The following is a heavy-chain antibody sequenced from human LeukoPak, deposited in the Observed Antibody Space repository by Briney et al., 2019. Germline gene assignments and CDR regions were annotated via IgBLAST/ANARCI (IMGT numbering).Heavy chain of an antibody. CDR3: ARGGARGSSAFDI. J-gene: IGHJ3*02. CDR1: GDSISAFY. D-gene: IGHD3-10*01. Sequence: PWETLSLTCTVSGDSISAFYWSWIRQPPGKGLEWIGYIYYSGSTNYNPSLKSRVTISIETSKNQFSLKLRSVTAADTAVHYCARGGARGSSAFDIWGQGTMVTVSS. CDR2: IYYSGST. V-gene: IGHV4-59*01.